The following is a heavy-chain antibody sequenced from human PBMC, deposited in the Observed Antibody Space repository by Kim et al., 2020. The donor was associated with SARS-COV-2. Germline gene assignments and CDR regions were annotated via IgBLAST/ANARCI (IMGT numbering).Heavy chain of an antibody. V-gene: IGHV1-2*05. Sequence: ASVKVSCKASGYTFTGYYMHWVRQAPGQGLEWMGRINPNSGGTNYAQKFQGRVTMTRDTCISTAYMELGRLRSDDPVVYYCARERRGYSGYDLSGYCGMDFWGQGTPVTVSS. CDR3: ARERRGYSGYDLSGYCGMDF. CDR2: INPNSGGT. J-gene: IGHJ6*02. CDR1: GYTFTGYY. D-gene: IGHD5-12*01.